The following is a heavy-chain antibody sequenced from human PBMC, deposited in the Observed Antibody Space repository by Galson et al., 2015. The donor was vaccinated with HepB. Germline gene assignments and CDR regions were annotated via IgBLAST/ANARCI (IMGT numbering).Heavy chain of an antibody. J-gene: IGHJ4*02. CDR2: ISGSGDTI. V-gene: IGHV3-11*01. CDR3: ARPGYGDYVVAH. Sequence: SLRLSCAPSGFIFSDYYMSWIRQAPGKGLEWVSYISGSGDTIYYADSVKGRFTIPRDNAKKSLYLQMNSLRVDDTAIYYCARPGYGDYVVAHWGQGTMVTVAS. D-gene: IGHD4-17*01. CDR1: GFIFSDYY.